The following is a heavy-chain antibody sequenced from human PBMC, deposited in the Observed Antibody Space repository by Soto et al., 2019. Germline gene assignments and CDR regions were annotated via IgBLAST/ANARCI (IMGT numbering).Heavy chain of an antibody. CDR3: AREHYDILTGYYGLDY. Sequence: ASVKVSCKASGYTFTGYYMHWVRQAPGQGLEWMGWINPNSGGTNYAQKFQGRVTMTRDTSISTAYMELSRLRSDDTAVYYCAREHYDILTGYYGLDYWGPGTLVTVSS. CDR2: INPNSGGT. CDR1: GYTFTGYY. J-gene: IGHJ4*02. D-gene: IGHD3-9*01. V-gene: IGHV1-2*02.